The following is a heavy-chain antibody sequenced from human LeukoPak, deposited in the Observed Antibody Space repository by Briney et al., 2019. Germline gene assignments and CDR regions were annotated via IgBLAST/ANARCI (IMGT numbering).Heavy chain of an antibody. CDR2: ISYDGGNK. CDR1: GFTFSSYG. V-gene: IGHV3-30*03. J-gene: IGHJ5*02. D-gene: IGHD2-15*01. CDR3: ARGRYSNWFDP. Sequence: GGSLRLSCAASGFTFSSYGMHWVRQAPGKGLEGVAVISYDGGNKYYADSVKGRFTISRDNSKNTLYLQMNSLRAEDTAVYYCARGRYSNWFDPWGQGTLVTVSS.